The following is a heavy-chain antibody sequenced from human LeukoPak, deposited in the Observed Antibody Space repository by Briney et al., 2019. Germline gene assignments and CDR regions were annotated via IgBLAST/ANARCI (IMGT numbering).Heavy chain of an antibody. J-gene: IGHJ4*02. V-gene: IGHV1-2*02. CDR2: INPNNGDT. D-gene: IGHD6-19*01. CDR3: ARDTPGYSSEFDF. Sequence: SVKVSCKTSGYTFTGFFMHWVRQALGQGLEWMGWINPNNGDTNFAQRFQGRVTLTRDTSIRTAYMELSRLTSDDTALYYCARDTPGYSSEFDFWGQGTLVTVSS. CDR1: GYTFTGFF.